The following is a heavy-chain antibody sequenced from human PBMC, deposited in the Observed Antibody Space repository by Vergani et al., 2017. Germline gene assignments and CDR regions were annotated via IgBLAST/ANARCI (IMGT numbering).Heavy chain of an antibody. CDR3: ARDTKYCSSTSCTYNWFDP. CDR2: IYTSGST. J-gene: IGHJ5*02. Sequence: QVQLQESGPGLVKPSETLSFTCTVSGGSISSYYWSWIRQPAGKGLEWIGRIYTSGSTNYNPSLKSRVTMSVDTSKNQFSLKLSSVTAADTAVYYCARDTKYCSSTSCTYNWFDPWGQGTLVTVSS. V-gene: IGHV4-4*07. D-gene: IGHD2-2*01. CDR1: GGSISSYY.